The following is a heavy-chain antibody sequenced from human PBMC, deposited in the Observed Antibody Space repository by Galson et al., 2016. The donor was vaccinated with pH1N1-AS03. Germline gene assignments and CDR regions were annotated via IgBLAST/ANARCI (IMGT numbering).Heavy chain of an antibody. CDR3: ARGKNSGFDY. V-gene: IGHV6-1*01. CDR2: TFYWPKWSN. Sequence: CAISGDSVSGSRGVAWNWIRQSPSRGLEWLGRTFYWPKWSNDYAESVKSRITIDPDTSNNQFSLHLNSGTPEDTAIYFCARGKNSGFDYWGQGTPVTVSS. J-gene: IGHJ4*02. D-gene: IGHD3-10*01. CDR1: GDSVSGSRGVA.